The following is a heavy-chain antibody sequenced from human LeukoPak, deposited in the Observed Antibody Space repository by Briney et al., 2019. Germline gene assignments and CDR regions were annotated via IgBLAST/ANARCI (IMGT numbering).Heavy chain of an antibody. CDR1: GGTFSSYA. Sequence: SVKVSCKASGGTFSSYAISWVRQAPGQGLEWMGGVIPIFGTANYAQKFQGRVTITADESTSTAYMELSSLRSEDTAVYYCARGVPPGYYDSSGYYTFAYWGQGTLVTVSS. CDR3: ARGVPPGYYDSSGYYTFAY. CDR2: VIPIFGTA. J-gene: IGHJ4*02. V-gene: IGHV1-69*13. D-gene: IGHD3-22*01.